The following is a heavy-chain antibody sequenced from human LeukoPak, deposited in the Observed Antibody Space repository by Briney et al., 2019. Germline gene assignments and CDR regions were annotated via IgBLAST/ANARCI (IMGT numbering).Heavy chain of an antibody. Sequence: SVKVSFKASGGTFSSYAISWVRQAPGQGLEWMGGIIPIFGTANYAQKFQGRVTITAAESTSTAYMELSSLRSEDTAVYYCASSGGFDWLSGLYYFDYWGQGTLVTVSS. V-gene: IGHV1-69*01. CDR3: ASSGGFDWLSGLYYFDY. J-gene: IGHJ4*02. D-gene: IGHD3-9*01. CDR2: IIPIFGTA. CDR1: GGTFSSYA.